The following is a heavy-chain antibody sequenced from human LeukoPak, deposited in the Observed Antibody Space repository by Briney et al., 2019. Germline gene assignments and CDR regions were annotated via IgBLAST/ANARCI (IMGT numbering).Heavy chain of an antibody. J-gene: IGHJ6*02. D-gene: IGHD2-15*01. Sequence: PGGSLRLSCSASGFYFLDHPIHWVRQAPGKGLEWVSGISWNSGSIGYADSVKGRFTISRDNAKNSLYLQMNSLRAEDTALYYCAKEGAYCSGGSCYSDYGMDVWGQGTTVTVSS. CDR2: ISWNSGSI. V-gene: IGHV3-9*01. CDR1: GFYFLDHP. CDR3: AKEGAYCSGGSCYSDYGMDV.